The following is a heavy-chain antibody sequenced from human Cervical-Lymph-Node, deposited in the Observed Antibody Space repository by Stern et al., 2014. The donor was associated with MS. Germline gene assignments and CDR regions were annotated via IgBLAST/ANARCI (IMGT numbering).Heavy chain of an antibody. J-gene: IGHJ4*02. CDR1: GYSFTSYW. V-gene: IGHV5-51*01. D-gene: IGHD2-21*02. CDR3: ARRAYCGGDCYAYFDY. Sequence: EVQLVESGAEVKKPGESLKISCKGSGYSFTSYWIGWVRQMPGKGLEWMGILYPGDSDTRYSPSFQGQVTISADKSISTAYLQWSSLKASDTAMYYCARRAYCGGDCYAYFDYWGQGTLVTVSS. CDR2: LYPGDSDT.